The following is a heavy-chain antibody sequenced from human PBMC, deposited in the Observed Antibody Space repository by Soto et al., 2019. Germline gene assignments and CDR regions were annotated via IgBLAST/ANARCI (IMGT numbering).Heavy chain of an antibody. V-gene: IGHV1-8*01. CDR3: ARSAQEGNWFDP. D-gene: IGHD6-25*01. Sequence: QVQLVQSGAEVKKPGASVKVSCKASGYTFTSYDIDWVRQATGQGLEWMGWMNPNSGNTGHAQKFQGRVTMPRTTAISTAYMELLSLRSEDTAVYYCARSAQEGNWFDPWGQGTLVTVSS. CDR1: GYTFTSYD. J-gene: IGHJ5*02. CDR2: MNPNSGNT.